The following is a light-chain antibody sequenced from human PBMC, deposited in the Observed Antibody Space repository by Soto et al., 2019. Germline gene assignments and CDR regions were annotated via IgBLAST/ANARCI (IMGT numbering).Light chain of an antibody. Sequence: QSALTQPASVSGSPGQASPISCTGTGSDVGDYNYVSWYQQHPGKAPKLMIYDVTNRPSGVSNRFSGSKSGNTASLTISGLQAEDDADYYCTSHTTRSTLVFGTGTKVTVL. CDR2: DVT. J-gene: IGLJ1*01. CDR1: GSDVGDYNY. CDR3: TSHTTRSTLV. V-gene: IGLV2-14*01.